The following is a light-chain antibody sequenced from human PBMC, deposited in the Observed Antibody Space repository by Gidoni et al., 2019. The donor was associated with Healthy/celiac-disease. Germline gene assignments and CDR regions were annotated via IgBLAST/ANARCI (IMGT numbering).Light chain of an antibody. CDR1: SLRSSY. V-gene: IGLV3-19*01. CDR3: NSRDSSGNHHYV. CDR2: GKN. J-gene: IGLJ1*01. Sequence: SSELTQDPAVSVALGQTVRITCQGASLRSSYASWYQQKPGQAPVLVIYGKNNRPSGIPDRFSGSSSGNTASLTITGAQAEDEADYYCNSRDSSGNHHYVFGTGTKVTVL.